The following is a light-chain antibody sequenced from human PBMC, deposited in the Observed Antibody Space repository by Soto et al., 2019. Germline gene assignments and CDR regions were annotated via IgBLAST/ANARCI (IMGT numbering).Light chain of an antibody. CDR3: AAWDDSLNGVI. CDR2: ANK. CDR1: SSNIGAGYE. V-gene: IGLV1-40*01. J-gene: IGLJ2*01. Sequence: QSVLTQPPSVSGAPGQTVTISCTGSSSNIGAGYEVHWYHQIPGTAPKLLVSANKNRPSGVPDRLSASKSGTSASLAISGLQSGDEADYYCAAWDDSLNGVIFGGGTKLTVL.